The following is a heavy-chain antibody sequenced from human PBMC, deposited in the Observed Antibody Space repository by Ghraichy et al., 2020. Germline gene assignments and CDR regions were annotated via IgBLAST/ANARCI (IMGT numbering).Heavy chain of an antibody. V-gene: IGHV3-21*01. Sequence: GGSLRLSCVGSGFIFSSYSMRWVRQAPGQGLEWVSYINGRSSFIYYADSVKGRFTTSRDNAKNSMYLQMNSLRVEDTGVYYCARVVGYSGSYYADFWGQGTLVTVSS. CDR3: ARVVGYSGSYYADF. J-gene: IGHJ4*02. D-gene: IGHD1-26*01. CDR2: INGRSSFI. CDR1: GFIFSSYS.